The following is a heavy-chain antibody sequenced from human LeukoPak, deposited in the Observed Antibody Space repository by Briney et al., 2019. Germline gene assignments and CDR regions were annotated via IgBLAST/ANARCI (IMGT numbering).Heavy chain of an antibody. D-gene: IGHD2-15*01. CDR2: ITTSSSYI. V-gene: IGHV3-21*06. Sequence: GGSLRLSCAASGFTFGSYSMNWVRQAPGKGLEWVSSITTSSSYIYYADSVKGRFTISRDNAKNSLYLQMNSLRAEDTAVYYCARARGYCSGGSCRPDYWGQGTLVTVSS. CDR1: GFTFGSYS. J-gene: IGHJ4*02. CDR3: ARARGYCSGGSCRPDY.